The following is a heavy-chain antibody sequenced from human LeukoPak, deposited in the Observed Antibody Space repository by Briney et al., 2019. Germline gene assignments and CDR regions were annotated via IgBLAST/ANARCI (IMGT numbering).Heavy chain of an antibody. CDR1: GFTFSSYS. CDR2: ISSSSSYI. V-gene: IGHV3-21*01. CDR3: AREEVTAIPAY. Sequence: GGSLRLSCAASGFTFSSYSMNWVRQAPGKGLEWVSSISSSSSYIYYANSVEGRFTISRDNAKNSLYLQMNSLRAEDTAVYYCAREEVTAIPAYWGQGTLVTVSS. J-gene: IGHJ4*02. D-gene: IGHD2-21*02.